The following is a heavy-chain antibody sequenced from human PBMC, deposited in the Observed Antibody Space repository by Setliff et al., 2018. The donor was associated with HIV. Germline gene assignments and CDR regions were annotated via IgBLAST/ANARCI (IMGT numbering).Heavy chain of an antibody. J-gene: IGHJ5*02. Sequence: SETLSLTCTVSGGSISSGGYYWSWIRQHPGKGLEWIGYIYYSGSTYYTPSLKSPVTMSVETSKHTFSLKLSSVTAADTAVYYCARVGRYSASFGNWFDPWGQGTLVTVSS. CDR1: GGSISSGGYY. CDR2: IYYSGST. V-gene: IGHV4-31*01. D-gene: IGHD6-6*01. CDR3: ARVGRYSASFGNWFDP.